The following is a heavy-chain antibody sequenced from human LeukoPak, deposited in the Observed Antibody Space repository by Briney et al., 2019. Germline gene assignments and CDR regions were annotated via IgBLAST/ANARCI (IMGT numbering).Heavy chain of an antibody. CDR2: INPSGGST. CDR1: GYTFTNYY. CDR3: ARIGAGNDYYYGMDV. J-gene: IGHJ6*02. D-gene: IGHD3-16*01. V-gene: IGHV1-46*01. Sequence: ASVKVSCKASGYTFTNYYMHWVRQAPGQGLEWMGIINPSGGSTSYAQKFQGRVTMTRDTPTSTVYMEMNSLRGEDTAVYYCARIGAGNDYYYGMDVWGQGTTVTVSS.